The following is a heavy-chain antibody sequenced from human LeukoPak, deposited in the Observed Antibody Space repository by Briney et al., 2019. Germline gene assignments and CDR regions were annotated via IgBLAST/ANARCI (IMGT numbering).Heavy chain of an antibody. J-gene: IGHJ4*02. CDR2: VSSDGTN. V-gene: IGHV4-59*08. D-gene: IGHD2-15*01. Sequence: SETLSLTCSVSGDSVTSSYWNWIRQPPGEGLERIGYVSSDGTNNYNPSLRSRLIMSVDTAKNDISLNLTSVTAADTAIYYCARLDCLIEGCYNHWGRGTLVTVSS. CDR1: GDSVTSSY. CDR3: ARLDCLIEGCYNH.